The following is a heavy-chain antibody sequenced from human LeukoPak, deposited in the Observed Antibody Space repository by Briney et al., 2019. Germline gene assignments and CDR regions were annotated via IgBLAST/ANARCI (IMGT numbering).Heavy chain of an antibody. D-gene: IGHD6-19*01. Sequence: SETLSLTCTVSGGSISSYYWSWIRQPAGKGLEWIGRIYTNGSTNYNPSLKSRVTMSVDTSKNQFSLKLSSVTAADTAVYYCASSGSSGWWNYYYMDVWGKGTTVTVSS. J-gene: IGHJ6*03. CDR3: ASSGSSGWWNYYYMDV. V-gene: IGHV4-4*07. CDR2: IYTNGST. CDR1: GGSISSYY.